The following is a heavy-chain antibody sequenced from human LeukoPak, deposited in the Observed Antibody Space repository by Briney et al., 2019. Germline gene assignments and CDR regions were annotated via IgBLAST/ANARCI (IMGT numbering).Heavy chain of an antibody. D-gene: IGHD3-22*01. CDR1: GFTFSSYW. V-gene: IGHV3-74*01. CDR3: AKDLGWGTYYYDSSDDAFDI. Sequence: PGGSLRLSCAASGFTFSSYWMHWVRQAPGKGLVWVSRIKSDGSSTTYADSVKGRFTISRDNAKNTLYLQMNSLRAEDTAVYYCAKDLGWGTYYYDSSDDAFDIWGQGTMVTVSS. CDR2: IKSDGSST. J-gene: IGHJ3*02.